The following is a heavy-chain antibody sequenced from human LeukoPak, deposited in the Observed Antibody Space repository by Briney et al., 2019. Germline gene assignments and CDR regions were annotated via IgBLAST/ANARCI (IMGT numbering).Heavy chain of an antibody. CDR1: GGSISSYY. V-gene: IGHV4-59*01. D-gene: IGHD3-10*01. CDR3: ASLYGSGSGDY. Sequence: SETLSLTCTVSGGSISSYYWSWTRQPPGKGLEWIGYIYYSGSTNYNPSLKSRVTISVDTSKNQFSLKLSSVTAADTAVYYCASLYGSGSGDYWGQGTLVTVSS. J-gene: IGHJ4*02. CDR2: IYYSGST.